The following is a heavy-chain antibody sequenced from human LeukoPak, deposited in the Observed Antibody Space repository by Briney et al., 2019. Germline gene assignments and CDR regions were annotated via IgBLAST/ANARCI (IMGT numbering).Heavy chain of an antibody. Sequence: GGSLRLSREASRFTFSDYNMHWVRQAPGKGLEWVASVTSSGRTPYYADSVAGRFIISRDNSKNTLWLQMNSLRGEDTAIYYCAKDRPNFYETSGAYYKPKGDFWGQGSLVTVSS. CDR1: RFTFSDYN. CDR2: VTSSGRTP. D-gene: IGHD3-10*01. CDR3: AKDRPNFYETSGAYYKPKGDF. J-gene: IGHJ4*02. V-gene: IGHV3-23*01.